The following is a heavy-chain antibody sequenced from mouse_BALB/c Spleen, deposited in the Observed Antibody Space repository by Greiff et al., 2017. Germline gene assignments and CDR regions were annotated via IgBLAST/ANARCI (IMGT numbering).Heavy chain of an antibody. CDR1: GFTFSSYA. CDR3: ARRGIRTDFDY. CDR2: ISSGGSYT. Sequence: EVKLVESGGGLVKPGGSLKLSCAASGFTFSSYAMSWVRQTPEKRLEWVATISSGGSYTYYPDSVKGRFTISRDNAKNTLYLQMSSLRSEDTAMYYCARRGIRTDFDYWGQGTTLTVSS. J-gene: IGHJ2*01. V-gene: IGHV5-9-3*01.